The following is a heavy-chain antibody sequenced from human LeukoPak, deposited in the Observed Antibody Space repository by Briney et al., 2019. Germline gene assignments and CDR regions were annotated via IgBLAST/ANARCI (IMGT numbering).Heavy chain of an antibody. J-gene: IGHJ4*02. V-gene: IGHV3-30-3*01. Sequence: PGGSLRLSCAASGFTFSSYAMHWVRQAPGKGLEWVAVISYDGSNKYYADSVKGRFTISGDNSKNTLYLQMNSLRAEDTAVYYCARAQLAYSSGYSGEFDYWGQGTLVTVSS. CDR3: ARAQLAYSSGYSGEFDY. CDR1: GFTFSSYA. CDR2: ISYDGSNK. D-gene: IGHD6-19*01.